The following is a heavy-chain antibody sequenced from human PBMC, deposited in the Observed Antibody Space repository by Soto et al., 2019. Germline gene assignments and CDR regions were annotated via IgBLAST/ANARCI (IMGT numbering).Heavy chain of an antibody. CDR1: GFSLSTSGMC. V-gene: IGHV2-70*01. J-gene: IGHJ4*02. D-gene: IGHD6-19*01. CDR3: ARTSHSSGWYYFDY. Sequence: SGPTLVNPTQTLTLTCTFSGFSLSTSGMCVSWIRQPPGEALEWLALIDWDDDKYYSTSLKTRLTISKDTSKNQVVLTMTNMDPVDTATYYCARTSHSSGWYYFDYWGQGTLVTVSS. CDR2: IDWDDDK.